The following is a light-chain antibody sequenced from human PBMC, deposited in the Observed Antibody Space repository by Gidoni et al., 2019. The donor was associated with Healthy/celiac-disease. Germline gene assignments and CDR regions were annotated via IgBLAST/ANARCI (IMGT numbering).Light chain of an antibody. V-gene: IGLV1-47*01. J-gene: IGLJ2*01. Sequence: QSVLPQPPSASGAPGQRVTIPCSGSSSNIGSNYVYWYQQLPGTAPKLLIYRNNQRPSGVPDRFSGSKSGTSASLAISGLRSEDEADYYCAAWDDSLSGRVVFGGGTKLTVL. CDR2: RNN. CDR3: AAWDDSLSGRVV. CDR1: SSNIGSNY.